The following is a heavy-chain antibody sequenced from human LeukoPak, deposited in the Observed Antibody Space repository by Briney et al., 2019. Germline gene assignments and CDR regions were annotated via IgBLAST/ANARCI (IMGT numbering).Heavy chain of an antibody. CDR1: GFTFNSYA. V-gene: IGHV3-23*01. D-gene: IGHD3-3*01. CDR3: AKFASLSSGYDFWSGYPGGVGYYFDY. CDR2: ISGSGGGT. Sequence: GGSLRLSCAASGFTFNSYAMSWVRQAPEKGLEWVATISGSGGGTYYADSVKGRFTISRDDSKNTLYLQMNSLRAEDTAVYYCAKFASLSSGYDFWSGYPGGVGYYFDYWGQGTLVTVSS. J-gene: IGHJ4*02.